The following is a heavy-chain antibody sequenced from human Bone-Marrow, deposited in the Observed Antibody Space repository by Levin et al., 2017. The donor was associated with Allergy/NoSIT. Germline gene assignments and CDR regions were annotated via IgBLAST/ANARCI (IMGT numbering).Heavy chain of an antibody. CDR2: VNPTFGTT. J-gene: IGHJ4*02. CDR1: GGSIGSDS. D-gene: IGHD3-10*01. Sequence: KISCKASGGSIGSDSISWVRRAPGQGLEYMGKVNPTFGTTNYAQKFQGRVTFTADESTGTAYMEVTSLRPADTAVYYCAREGSRGFILWGQGSQVIVSS. CDR3: AREGSRGFIL. V-gene: IGHV1-69*15.